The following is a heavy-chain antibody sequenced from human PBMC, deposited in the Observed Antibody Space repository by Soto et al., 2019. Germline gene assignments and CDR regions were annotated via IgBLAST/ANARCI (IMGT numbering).Heavy chain of an antibody. CDR2: ISYDGSNT. CDR3: AKEGGLSGSYYISSSYYFDY. CDR1: GFTFSSYG. V-gene: IGHV3-30*18. J-gene: IGHJ4*02. D-gene: IGHD1-26*01. Sequence: QVQLVESGGGVVQPGRSLRLSCVASGFTFSSYGMHWVRQAPGKGLEWVAIISYDGSNTYYADSVKGRFTISRDNSXNTRYLQMNSLRAEDTSVYYCAKEGGLSGSYYISSSYYFDYWGQGTLVTVSS.